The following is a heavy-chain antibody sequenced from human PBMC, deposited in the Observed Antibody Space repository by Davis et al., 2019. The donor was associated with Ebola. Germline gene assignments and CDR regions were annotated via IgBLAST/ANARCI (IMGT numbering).Heavy chain of an antibody. CDR1: GFSFSTFG. V-gene: IGHV3-30*02. J-gene: IGHJ4*02. Sequence: GESLKISCGASGFSFSTFGMHWVRQAPGKGLEWVAFIRNDGSNEYYADSVKGRFTISRDNSRNTLYLQMNSLRVEDTAVYYCARYVGSSGIGYFDSWGQGTLVTVSS. CDR2: IRNDGSNE. D-gene: IGHD3-22*01. CDR3: ARYVGSSGIGYFDS.